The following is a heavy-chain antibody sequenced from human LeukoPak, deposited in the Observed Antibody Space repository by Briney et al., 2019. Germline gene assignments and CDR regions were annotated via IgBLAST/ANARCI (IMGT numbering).Heavy chain of an antibody. V-gene: IGHV4-34*01. D-gene: IGHD3-3*01. J-gene: IGHJ3*02. CDR3: ARTYYDFWSGYYDDAFDI. CDR2: INHSGST. Sequence: PSETLSLTCAVYGGSFSGYYWSWIRQPPGKGLEWIGEINHSGSTNYNPSLKSRVTISVDTSKNQFSLKLSSVTAADTAVYYCARTYYDFWSGYYDDAFDIWGQGTMVTVSS. CDR1: GGSFSGYY.